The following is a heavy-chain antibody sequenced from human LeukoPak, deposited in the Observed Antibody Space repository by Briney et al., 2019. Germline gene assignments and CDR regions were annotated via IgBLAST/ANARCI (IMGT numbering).Heavy chain of an antibody. CDR2: MYYSGNT. J-gene: IGHJ5*02. D-gene: IGHD1-20*01. CDR3: TRYNSDGGCFDP. V-gene: IGHV4-39*07. Sequence: SETLSLTCTVSGGSISETNYYWGWIRQPPGKGLEWIGVMYYSGNTYYNPSLKGRITISLDTSKNQFSLKLSSVTAEDKAVYYCTRYNSDGGCFDPWGQGTLVTVSS. CDR1: GGSISETNYY.